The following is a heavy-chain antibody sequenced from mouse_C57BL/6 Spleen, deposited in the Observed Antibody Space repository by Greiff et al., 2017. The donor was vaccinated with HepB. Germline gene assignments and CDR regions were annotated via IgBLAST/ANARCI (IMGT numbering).Heavy chain of an antibody. CDR3: TSGVLRYYAMDY. CDR1: GYTFTDYE. J-gene: IGHJ4*01. CDR2: IDPETGGT. V-gene: IGHV1-15*01. D-gene: IGHD1-1*01. Sequence: VQLQQSGAELVRPGASVTLSCKASGYTFTDYEMHWVKQTPVHGLEWIGAIDPETGGTAYNQKFKGKAILTADKSSSTAYMELRSLTSEDSAVYSCTSGVLRYYAMDYWGQGTSVTVSS.